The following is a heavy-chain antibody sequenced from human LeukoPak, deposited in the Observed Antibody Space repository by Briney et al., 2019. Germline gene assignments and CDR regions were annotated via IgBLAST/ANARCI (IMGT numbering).Heavy chain of an antibody. Sequence: GGSLRLSCAASGFTFSSYSMNWVRQAPGKGLEWVSYISSSSSYIYYADSVKGRFTISRDNAKNSLYLQMNSLRAEDTAVYYCARVVTGYYYYYMDVWGKGTTVTVSS. CDR2: ISSSSSYI. V-gene: IGHV3-21*05. CDR1: GFTFSSYS. J-gene: IGHJ6*03. D-gene: IGHD2-21*02. CDR3: ARVVTGYYYYYMDV.